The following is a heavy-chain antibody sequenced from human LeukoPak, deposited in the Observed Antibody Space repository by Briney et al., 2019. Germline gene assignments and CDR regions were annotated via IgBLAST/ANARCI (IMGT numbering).Heavy chain of an antibody. V-gene: IGHV3-21*01. Sequence: GGSLRLSCAASGFTFTSHSMIWVRQPPGKGLGWVSSITGTVPYIHYADSVKGRFTISRDNAKESLYLQMKSLRAEDTAVYYCARDGLDTVTNRGDFYHGLDVWGQGTTVTVAS. CDR3: ARDGLDTVTNRGDFYHGLDV. D-gene: IGHD3-3*01. J-gene: IGHJ6*02. CDR2: ITGTVPYI. CDR1: GFTFTSHS.